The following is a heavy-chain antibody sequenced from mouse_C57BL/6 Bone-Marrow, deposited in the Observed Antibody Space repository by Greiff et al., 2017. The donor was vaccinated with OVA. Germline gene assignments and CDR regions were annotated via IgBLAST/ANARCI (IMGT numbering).Heavy chain of an antibody. V-gene: IGHV1-63*01. CDR2: IYPGGGYT. D-gene: IGHD2-4*01. CDR3: ARGSYDYGFAY. CDR1: GYTFTNYW. J-gene: IGHJ3*01. Sequence: VKLVESGAELVRPGTSVKMSCKASGYTFTNYWIGWAKQRPGHGLEWIGDIYPGGGYTNYNEKFKGKATLTADKSSSTAYMQFSSLTSEDSAIYYCARGSYDYGFAYWGQGTLVTVSA.